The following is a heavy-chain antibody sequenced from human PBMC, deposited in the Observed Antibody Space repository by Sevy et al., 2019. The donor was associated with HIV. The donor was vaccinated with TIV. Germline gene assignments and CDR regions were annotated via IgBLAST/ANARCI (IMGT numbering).Heavy chain of an antibody. CDR3: ARKYDSSGYFDY. D-gene: IGHD3-22*01. CDR1: GFTFSNYA. J-gene: IGHJ4*02. CDR2: ISGSGGSGDKT. V-gene: IGHV3-23*01. Sequence: GGSLRLSCAASGFTFSNYAMNWVRQAPGKGLEWVSGISGSGGSGDKTNYADSVKGRFTISRDVSKNSLYLQLNSLIAEDTAIYYCARKYDSSGYFDYWGQGTLVTVSS.